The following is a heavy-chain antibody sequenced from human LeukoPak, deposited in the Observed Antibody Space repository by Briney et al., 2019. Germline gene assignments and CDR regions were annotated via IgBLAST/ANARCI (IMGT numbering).Heavy chain of an antibody. CDR1: GASISSYY. V-gene: IGHV4-4*09. D-gene: IGHD4-17*01. Sequence: SETLSLTCTVSGASISSYYWSWIRQPPGKGLEGIGYIYTGVSTNYNPSLKSRVSISVDTSRNQFSLKLSSVTAADTAVYYCARLGPYGDDTYYMDVWGKGTTVTVSS. J-gene: IGHJ6*03. CDR3: ARLGPYGDDTYYMDV. CDR2: IYTGVST.